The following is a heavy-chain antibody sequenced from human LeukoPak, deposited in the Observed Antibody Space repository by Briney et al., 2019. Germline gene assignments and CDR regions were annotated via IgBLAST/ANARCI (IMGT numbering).Heavy chain of an antibody. CDR1: GFPFISFA. V-gene: IGHV3-23*01. J-gene: IGHJ4*02. D-gene: IGHD3-22*01. CDR2: FSGSGAST. CDR3: AKVGYYDSSGYFHY. Sequence: GGALHLSCGASGFPFISFAMSWVRQAPGKGLEGVSPFSGSGASTYYAPSVKRRFTLPRHNSKNTLYLQMNSLRAEDTAVYYCAKVGYYDSSGYFHYWGQGTLVTVSS.